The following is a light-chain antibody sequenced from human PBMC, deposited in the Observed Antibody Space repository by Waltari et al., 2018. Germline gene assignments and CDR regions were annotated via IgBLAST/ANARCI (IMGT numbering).Light chain of an antibody. J-gene: IGKJ1*01. Sequence: DIQMTQSPYSLSASIGDRVIITCRASQSISRDLIWYQQRPGKAPKLLIYGASSLHSGVPSRLSGGGSGTDFTLTISSLQPEDFATYYCHQSYTNPPTFGQGTKVEIK. CDR3: HQSYTNPPT. CDR2: GAS. V-gene: IGKV1-39*01. CDR1: QSISRD.